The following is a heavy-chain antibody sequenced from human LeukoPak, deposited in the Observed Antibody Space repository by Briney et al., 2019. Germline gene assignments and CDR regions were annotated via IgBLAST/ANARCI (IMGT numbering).Heavy chain of an antibody. J-gene: IGHJ3*02. Sequence: SETLSLTCTVSGGSISSSSYYWGWVRQPPGKGLEWIGSIYYSGSTYYNPSLKSRVTISVDTSKNQFSLKLSSVTAADTAVYYCASLHAAGDAFDIWGQGTMVTVSS. CDR3: ASLHAAGDAFDI. CDR1: GGSISSSSYY. D-gene: IGHD6-13*01. CDR2: IYYSGST. V-gene: IGHV4-39*01.